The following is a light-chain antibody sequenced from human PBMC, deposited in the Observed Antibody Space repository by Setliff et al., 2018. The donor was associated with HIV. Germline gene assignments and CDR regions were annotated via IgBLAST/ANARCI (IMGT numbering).Light chain of an antibody. J-gene: IGLJ1*01. CDR3: SSYTDSSAYV. V-gene: IGLV2-14*02. Sequence: QSALAQPASVSGSPGQSITISCTGTSSDIGRYNLVSWYQQYPGKAPKLMIYQATKRPSGVSNRFSGSKSGNTASLTISGLQAEGEADYYCSSYTDSSAYVFGTGTKVTVL. CDR1: SSDIGRYNL. CDR2: QAT.